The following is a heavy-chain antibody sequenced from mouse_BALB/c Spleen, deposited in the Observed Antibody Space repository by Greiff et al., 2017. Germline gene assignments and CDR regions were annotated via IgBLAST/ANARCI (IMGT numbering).Heavy chain of an antibody. CDR3: ARSLYDGNYKDAMDY. Sequence: EVQLVESGGGLVQPGGSRKLSCAASGFTFSSFGMHWVRQAPEKGLEWVAYISSGSSTIYYADTVKGRFTISRDNPKNTLFLQMTSLRSEDTAMYYCARSLYDGNYKDAMDYWGQGTSVTVSA. CDR1: GFTFSSFG. CDR2: ISSGSSTI. D-gene: IGHD2-1*01. V-gene: IGHV5-17*02. J-gene: IGHJ4*01.